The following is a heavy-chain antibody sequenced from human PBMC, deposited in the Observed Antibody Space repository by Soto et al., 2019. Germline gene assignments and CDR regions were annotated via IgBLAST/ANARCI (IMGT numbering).Heavy chain of an antibody. CDR3: TTDTGSYCTNGVCYRRVNYYYYYGMDV. CDR2: IKSKTDGGTT. D-gene: IGHD2-8*01. CDR1: GFTFSNAW. Sequence: PGGSLRLSCAASGFTFSNAWMSWVRQAPGKGLEWVGRIKSKTDGGTTDYAAPVKGRFTISRDDSKNTLYLQMNSLKTEDTAVYYCTTDTGSYCTNGVCYRRVNYYYYYGMDVWGQGTTVTVSS. J-gene: IGHJ6*02. V-gene: IGHV3-15*01.